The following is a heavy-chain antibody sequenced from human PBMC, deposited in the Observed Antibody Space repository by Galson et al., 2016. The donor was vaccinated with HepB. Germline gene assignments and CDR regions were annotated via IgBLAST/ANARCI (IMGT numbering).Heavy chain of an antibody. Sequence: SLRLSCAASGVTVSNNYMTWVRQTPGMGLEWVSVIYASGDKYYTDPVKGRFTISRDNSKNTLYLQMNNLRAEDTAVYYCARSGYNSGYLDSWGQGTLVTVSS. CDR1: GVTVSNNY. CDR3: ARSGYNSGYLDS. D-gene: IGHD5-18*01. J-gene: IGHJ4*02. CDR2: IYASGDK. V-gene: IGHV3-53*01.